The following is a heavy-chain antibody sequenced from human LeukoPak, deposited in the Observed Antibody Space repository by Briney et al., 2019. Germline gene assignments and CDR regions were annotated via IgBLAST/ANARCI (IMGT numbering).Heavy chain of an antibody. D-gene: IGHD3-22*01. V-gene: IGHV5-51*01. CDR2: LYPGDSDT. Sequence: GESLKISCKGSGYSFSTYWIGWVRQMPGKGLEWMGILYPGDSDTRYSPSFQGQVSISADKSLSTAYLQWSSLKASDTAMYYCARRDSSGYYHYFDYWGQGTLVTVSS. CDR3: ARRDSSGYYHYFDY. CDR1: GYSFSTYW. J-gene: IGHJ4*02.